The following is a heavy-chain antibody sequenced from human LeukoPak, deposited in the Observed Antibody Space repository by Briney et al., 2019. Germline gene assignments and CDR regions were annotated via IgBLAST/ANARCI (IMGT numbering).Heavy chain of an antibody. J-gene: IGHJ1*01. CDR2: IISILGTS. D-gene: IGHD3-22*01. CDR1: GSTFSTYA. Sequence: SVKASCKASGSTFSTYAVNWVRQAPGQGLEWMGGIISILGTSNYAQSFQGRLTITADESSGTAYMALSSLRSEDTAIYYCATTRDYYDNSGYTLLQDWGQGTLVTV. CDR3: ATTRDYYDNSGYTLLQD. V-gene: IGHV1-69*13.